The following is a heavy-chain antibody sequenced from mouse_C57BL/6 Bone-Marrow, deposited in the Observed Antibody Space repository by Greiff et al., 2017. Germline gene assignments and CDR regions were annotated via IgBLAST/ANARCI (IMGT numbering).Heavy chain of an antibody. D-gene: IGHD4-1*01. CDR1: GYTFTSYG. V-gene: IGHV1-81*01. CDR3: ARERSSGTDY. CDR2: IYPRSGNT. Sequence: VQLQQSGAELARPGASVKLSCKASGYTFTSYGISWVKQRTGQGLEWIGEIYPRSGNTYNKEKFKGKATLTADKSSNKAYMVLRSLTSEDSAVYCCARERSSGTDYWGQGTTLTVSS. J-gene: IGHJ2*01.